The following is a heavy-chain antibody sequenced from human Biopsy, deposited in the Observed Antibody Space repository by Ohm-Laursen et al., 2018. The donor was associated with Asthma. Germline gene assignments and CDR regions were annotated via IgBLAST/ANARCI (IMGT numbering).Heavy chain of an antibody. Sequence: SLRLSCTASGFTFSSYGMHWVRQAPGKGLEWVAVISYDGSNKYYADSVKGRFTISRDNSKNTPYLQMNSLRAEDTAVYYCAKDVFPGWELRRGPDYWGQGTLVTVSS. J-gene: IGHJ4*02. V-gene: IGHV3-30*18. D-gene: IGHD1-26*01. CDR1: GFTFSSYG. CDR2: ISYDGSNK. CDR3: AKDVFPGWELRRGPDY.